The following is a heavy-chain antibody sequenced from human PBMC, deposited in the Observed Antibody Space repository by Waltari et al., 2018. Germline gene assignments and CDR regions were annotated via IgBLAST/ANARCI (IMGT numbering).Heavy chain of an antibody. V-gene: IGHV1-46*01. CDR2: INANRGTP. Sequence: QVQLVQSGAEVEKPGASVKISCKASGHTFTKYYMHWWRQAPGQGLGWMGIINANRGTPGYAQRFQSGVLMTRDTSMSTVYMEVSSLRSEDTAVYFCARGGETAAPYYDYGLDVWGQGTTVVVSS. CDR3: ARGGETAAPYYDYGLDV. J-gene: IGHJ6*02. D-gene: IGHD3-16*01. CDR1: GHTFTKYY.